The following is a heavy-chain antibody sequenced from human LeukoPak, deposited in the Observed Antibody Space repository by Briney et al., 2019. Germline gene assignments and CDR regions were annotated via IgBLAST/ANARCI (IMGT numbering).Heavy chain of an antibody. CDR1: GYTFRDAW. Sequence: GVSLRLPRADSGYTFRDAWMNWVRLAPGKGLVWVGHIKSKYSGGTTDYAATFKGRFTISRDDSINMLYLQMDSLRTEESAVYFCCMEMVGASRGVGYGVQGTQVTVFS. V-gene: IGHV3-15*01. J-gene: IGHJ4*02. D-gene: IGHD5-24*01. CDR2: IKSKYSGGTT. CDR3: CMEMVGASRGVGY.